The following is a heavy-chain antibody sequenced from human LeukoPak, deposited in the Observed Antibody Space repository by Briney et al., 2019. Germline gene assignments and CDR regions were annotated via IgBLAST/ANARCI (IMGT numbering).Heavy chain of an antibody. CDR1: GFTVSSNY. CDR3: ARAFGGFIYYYGMDV. V-gene: IGHV3-53*01. CDR2: IYSGGST. Sequence: PGGSLRLSCAASGFTVSSNYMSWVRQAPGKGLEWVSVIYSGGSTYYADSVKGRLTISRHNSKNTLYLQMNSLRAEDTAVYYCARAFGGFIYYYGMDVWGHGTTVTVSS. J-gene: IGHJ6*02. D-gene: IGHD3-16*01.